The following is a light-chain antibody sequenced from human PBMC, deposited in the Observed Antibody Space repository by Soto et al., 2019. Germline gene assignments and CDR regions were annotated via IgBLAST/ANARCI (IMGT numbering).Light chain of an antibody. CDR1: ESVSSSY. Sequence: EIVLTQSPGTLSLSPGERATLSCRASESVSSSYLAWYQQNPGQAPRLLIYGASSRATGIPDRFGGSGSGTEFTLTISSLQSEDFAVYYCQQYNNWPPKITFCQGTRLKSK. CDR2: GAS. V-gene: IGKV3-20*01. J-gene: IGKJ5*01. CDR3: QQYNNWPPKIT.